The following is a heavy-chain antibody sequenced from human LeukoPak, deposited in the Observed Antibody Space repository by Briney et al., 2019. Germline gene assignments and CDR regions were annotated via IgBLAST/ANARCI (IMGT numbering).Heavy chain of an antibody. Sequence: ASVKVSCKASGGTFSSYAISWVRQATGQGLEWMGWMNPNSGNTGYAQKFQGRVTITRNTSISTAYMELSSLRSEDTAVYYCARGGRSYYYDSSGYPGGDYWGQGTLVTVSS. V-gene: IGHV1-8*03. J-gene: IGHJ4*02. D-gene: IGHD3-22*01. CDR1: GGTFSSYA. CDR3: ARGGRSYYYDSSGYPGGDY. CDR2: MNPNSGNT.